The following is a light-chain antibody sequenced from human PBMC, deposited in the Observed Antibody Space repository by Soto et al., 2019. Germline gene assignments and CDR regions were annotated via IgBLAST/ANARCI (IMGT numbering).Light chain of an antibody. Sequence: QSVLTQPPSVSGSPGQSVTISCSGTSSDVGSYNRVSWYQQPPGTAPKLMIYEVSNRPSGVPDRFSGSKSGNTASLTISGLQAEDENDSYCSDFNSSTPHGFGTGTKVTV. CDR3: SDFNSSTPHG. V-gene: IGLV2-18*01. CDR1: SSDVGSYNR. J-gene: IGLJ1*01. CDR2: EVS.